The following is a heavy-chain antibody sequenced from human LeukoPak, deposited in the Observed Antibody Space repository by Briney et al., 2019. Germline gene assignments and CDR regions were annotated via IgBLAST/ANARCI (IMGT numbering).Heavy chain of an antibody. CDR1: GYAVTSYY. CDR2: INPSGGST. Sequence: ASVKVSCKASGYAVTSYYMHWVRQAPGQGLEWMGLINPSGGSTSYAQKFQGRVTMTRDTSTSTVYMELSSLRSEDTAVYYCARERSSITVAGFFDYWGQGTLVTVSS. D-gene: IGHD6-19*01. CDR3: ARERSSITVAGFFDY. J-gene: IGHJ4*02. V-gene: IGHV1-46*01.